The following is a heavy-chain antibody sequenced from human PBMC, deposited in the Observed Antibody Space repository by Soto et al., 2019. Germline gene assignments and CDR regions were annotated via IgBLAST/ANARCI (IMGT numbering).Heavy chain of an antibody. D-gene: IGHD6-19*01. V-gene: IGHV4-4*02. CDR3: ARGGLETAVAGTDFDY. Sequence: SETLSLTCAGSGGYISSSNWWSWVRQPPGKGLEWIGEIYHSGSTNYNPSLKSRVTISVDKSKNQFSLKLSSVTAADTAVYYCARGGLETAVAGTDFDYWGQGTLVTVSS. J-gene: IGHJ4*02. CDR1: GGYISSSNW. CDR2: IYHSGST.